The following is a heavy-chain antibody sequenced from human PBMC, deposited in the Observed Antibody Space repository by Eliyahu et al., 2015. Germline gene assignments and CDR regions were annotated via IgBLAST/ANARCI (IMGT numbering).Heavy chain of an antibody. D-gene: IGHD3-10*01. CDR1: GYTVSSNS. Sequence: EVQLVESGGGLVQPGGSLXLSXAAASGYTVSSNSMSWVRQAPGKGLEXVSGIYSGGSTYYADSVKGRFTISRDNSKNTLYLQMNSLTAEDTAVYYCASGDYFDYWGQGTLVTVSS. J-gene: IGHJ4*02. V-gene: IGHV3-66*02. CDR3: ASGDYFDY. CDR2: IYSGGST.